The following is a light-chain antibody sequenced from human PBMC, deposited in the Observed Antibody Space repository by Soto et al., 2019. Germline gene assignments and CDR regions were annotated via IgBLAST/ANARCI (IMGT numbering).Light chain of an antibody. CDR3: QQYNNWPWT. J-gene: IGKJ1*01. CDR2: GAS. CDR1: QSISDN. Sequence: ERVMTQSPVTLSVSPGVRATLSCMAIQSISDNLAWYEQKTGKAPRVLIHGASTRAPGFPARFSGSGSGTDFTLTISSLQSEDFALYYCQQYNNWPWTFGQGTKVDIK. V-gene: IGKV3-15*01.